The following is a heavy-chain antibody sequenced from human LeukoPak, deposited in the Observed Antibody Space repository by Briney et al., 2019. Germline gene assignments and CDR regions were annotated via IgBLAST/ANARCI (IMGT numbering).Heavy chain of an antibody. V-gene: IGHV1-18*01. D-gene: IGHD5-12*01. J-gene: IGHJ4*02. Sequence: ASVKVSCKASGYTFSKFCIGWLRQAPGQGPEWMGWINVYNGNTNYAQKLQGRVTMTTDTSTSTAYLELRSLRSDDTAVYYCARDDPNSGYDFDYWGQGTLATVSS. CDR1: GYTFSKFC. CDR2: INVYNGNT. CDR3: ARDDPNSGYDFDY.